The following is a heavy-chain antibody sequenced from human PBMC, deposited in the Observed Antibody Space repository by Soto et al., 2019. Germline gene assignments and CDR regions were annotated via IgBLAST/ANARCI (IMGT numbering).Heavy chain of an antibody. V-gene: IGHV1-69*12. Sequence: QVQQVQSGAEVKKPGSSVRVSCKASGGTFSNSVISGVRQAPGQGLEWMGGIIPIFGPAIYAQRFQGSVTITVDESTTTTYMELTTLSSEDTAVYYCARGRYCSGSSGNPYYYGLDVW. D-gene: IGHD2-15*01. CDR2: IIPIFGPA. J-gene: IGHJ6*01. CDR3: ARGRYCSGSSGNPYYYGLDV. CDR1: GGTFSNSV.